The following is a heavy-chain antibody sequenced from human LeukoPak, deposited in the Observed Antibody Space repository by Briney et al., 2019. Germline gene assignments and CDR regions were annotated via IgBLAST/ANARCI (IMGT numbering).Heavy chain of an antibody. V-gene: IGHV3-30*03. Sequence: GGSLRLSCAASGFTFSSYWMSWVRQAPGKGLEWVAVISYDGSNKYYADSVKGRFTISRDNSKNTLYLQMNSLRAEDTAVYYCARAKELTGCFDYWGQGTLVTVSS. CDR2: ISYDGSNK. CDR1: GFTFSSYW. J-gene: IGHJ4*02. D-gene: IGHD1-26*01. CDR3: ARAKELTGCFDY.